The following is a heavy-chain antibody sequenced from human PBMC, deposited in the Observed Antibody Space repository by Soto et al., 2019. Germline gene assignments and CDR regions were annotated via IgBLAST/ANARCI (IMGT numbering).Heavy chain of an antibody. V-gene: IGHV1-2*04. CDR3: ARSITIFGVANGMDV. D-gene: IGHD3-3*01. CDR1: GYTFTGYY. Sequence: ASVKVSCKASGYTFTGYYMHWVRQAPGQGLEWMGWINPNSGGTNYAQKFQGWVTMTRDTSISTAYMELSRLRSDDTAVYYCARSITIFGVANGMDVWGQGTTVTVSS. J-gene: IGHJ6*02. CDR2: INPNSGGT.